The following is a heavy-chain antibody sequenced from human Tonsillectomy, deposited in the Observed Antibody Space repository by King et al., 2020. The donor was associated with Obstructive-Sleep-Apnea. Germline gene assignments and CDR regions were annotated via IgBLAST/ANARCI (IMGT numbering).Heavy chain of an antibody. CDR3: ARDRGYHHDSGFYYYYGLDV. Sequence: QLVQSGSELKKPGASGKVSCKASGYNFSTYAMNWVRQALGQGLEWMGWINTNTGNLKFAQGFTGRFVFSLDTSVGTAYLEINSLRSEDSAVYYCARDRGYHHDSGFYYYYGLDVWGQGTRVTVSS. CDR2: INTNTGNL. V-gene: IGHV7-4-1*02. D-gene: IGHD3-10*01. J-gene: IGHJ6*02. CDR1: GYNFSTYA.